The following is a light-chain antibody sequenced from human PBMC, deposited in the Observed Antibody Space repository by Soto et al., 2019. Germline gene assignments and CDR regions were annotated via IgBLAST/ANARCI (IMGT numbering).Light chain of an antibody. Sequence: EIVLTQSPATLSLSPGDRATLSCRASQSVSRYLAWYQQAPGRAPRLLIYDASNRATGIPARFSGSGSGTDFALTISSLEPEDFAVYYCQQYRKWPTTFGQGTRLEI. J-gene: IGKJ5*01. CDR2: DAS. V-gene: IGKV3-11*01. CDR1: QSVSRY. CDR3: QQYRKWPTT.